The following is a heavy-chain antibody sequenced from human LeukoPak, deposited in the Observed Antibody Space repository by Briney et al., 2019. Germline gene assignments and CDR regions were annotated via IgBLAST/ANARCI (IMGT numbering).Heavy chain of an antibody. V-gene: IGHV3-23*01. CDR1: GFTFSSYA. Sequence: GGPLRLSCAASGFTFSSYAMTWVSQAPGKGLEWISAVSYDITRTFYADSVKGRFANSRDNSRNTLFLKMNSLRADDTAVYYCARPGCGGNCYYRMDVWGKGTTVTVSS. CDR2: VSYDITRT. CDR3: ARPGCGGNCYYRMDV. D-gene: IGHD2-21*01. J-gene: IGHJ6*04.